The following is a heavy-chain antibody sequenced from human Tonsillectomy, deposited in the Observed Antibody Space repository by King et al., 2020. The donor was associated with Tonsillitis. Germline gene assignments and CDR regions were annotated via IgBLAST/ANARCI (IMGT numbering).Heavy chain of an antibody. Sequence: IILKESGPTLVKPTQTLTLTCTFSGFSLSTSGVGVGWIRQPPGKALEWLALIYWNDDKRYSPSLKSRLTITKDTSKNQVVLTMTNMDPVDTATYYCAHGYGSGQPYYYGMDVWGQGTTVTVSS. J-gene: IGHJ6*02. CDR1: GFSLSTSGVG. V-gene: IGHV2-5*01. CDR3: AHGYGSGQPYYYGMDV. D-gene: IGHD3-10*01. CDR2: IYWNDDK.